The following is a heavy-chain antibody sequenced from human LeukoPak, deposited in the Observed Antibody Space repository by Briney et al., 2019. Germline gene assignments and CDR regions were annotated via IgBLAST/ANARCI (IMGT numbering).Heavy chain of an antibody. V-gene: IGHV3-20*04. CDR3: ARGLAAAGTAY. J-gene: IGHJ4*02. D-gene: IGHD6-13*01. CDR2: INWNGGST. Sequence: GGSLRPSCAASGFTFDDYGMSWVRQAPGKGLEWVSGINWNGGSTGYADSVKGRFTISRDNAKNSLYLQRNSLRAEDTALYYCARGLAAAGTAYWGQGTLVTVSS. CDR1: GFTFDDYG.